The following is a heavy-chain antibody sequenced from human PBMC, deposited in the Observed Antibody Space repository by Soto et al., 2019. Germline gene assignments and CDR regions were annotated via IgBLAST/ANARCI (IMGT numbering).Heavy chain of an antibody. CDR3: ARDLAAGITHEVYWFDP. V-gene: IGHV3-23*01. CDR2: IPDSGDRT. D-gene: IGHD6-13*01. J-gene: IGHJ5*02. Sequence: GGSLRLSFAASGFTFSTYAMSRVRQAPGKGLEWVSGIPDSGDRTYYGDSVRGRFTISTDTSKNQFSLQLNSVTPEDTAVYYCARDLAAGITHEVYWFDPWGQGTLVTVSS. CDR1: GFTFSTYA.